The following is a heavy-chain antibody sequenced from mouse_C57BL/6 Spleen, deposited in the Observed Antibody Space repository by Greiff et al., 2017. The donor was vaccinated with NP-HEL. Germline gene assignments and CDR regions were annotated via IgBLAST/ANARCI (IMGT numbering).Heavy chain of an antibody. J-gene: IGHJ3*01. V-gene: IGHV1-80*01. CDR3: APYYSNSAWFAY. D-gene: IGHD2-5*01. CDR1: GYAFSSYW. Sequence: QVQLKESGAELVKPGASVKISCKASGYAFSSYWMNWVKQRPGKGLEWIGQIYPGDGDTNYNGKFKGKATLTADKSSSTAYMQLSSLTSEDSAVYFCAPYYSNSAWFAYWGQGTLVTVSA. CDR2: IYPGDGDT.